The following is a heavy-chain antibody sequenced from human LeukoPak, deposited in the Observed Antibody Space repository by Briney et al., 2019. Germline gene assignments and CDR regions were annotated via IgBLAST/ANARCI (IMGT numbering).Heavy chain of an antibody. V-gene: IGHV3-23*01. CDR1: GFAFSSQA. CDR2: ISDGGDST. Sequence: GGSLRLSCAASGFAFSSQAMGWVRQAPGKGLEWVSAISDGGDSTYYADSVKGRFTISRDNSKNTLYLQMNSLRAEDTAVYYCAKDARRSSGWYFFDHWGQGTLVTVSS. J-gene: IGHJ4*02. CDR3: AKDARRSSGWYFFDH. D-gene: IGHD6-19*01.